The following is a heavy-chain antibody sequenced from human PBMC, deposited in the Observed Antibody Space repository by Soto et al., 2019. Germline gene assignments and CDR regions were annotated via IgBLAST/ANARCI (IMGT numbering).Heavy chain of an antibody. CDR2: IGYSDTTI. D-gene: IGHD5-12*01. J-gene: IGHJ4*02. CDR1: GFIFSDFY. Sequence: QVQLVESGGDLVRPGGSLRLSCAASGFIFSDFYMTWIRQAPGKGLEWVSYIGYSDTTIYYADPVKGRFTISRDNAKNSLYLQMNSLRAEDTAVYYCARDRRIVATTFDYWGPGTLVTVSS. CDR3: ARDRRIVATTFDY. V-gene: IGHV3-11*01.